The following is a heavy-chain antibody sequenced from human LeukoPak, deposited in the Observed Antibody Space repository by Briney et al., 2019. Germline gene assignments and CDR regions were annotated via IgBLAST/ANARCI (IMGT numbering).Heavy chain of an antibody. Sequence: GGSLRLSCAASGFTFSNAWMSWVRQAPGKGLEWLSVISGGGSGSTYYPDSVTGRFTVSRENPKNTVDLQMNNLRVDDTAIHYCAKDHANTPVVTTWGQGILVSVSS. CDR1: GFTFSNAW. CDR3: AKDHANTPVVTT. J-gene: IGHJ5*02. D-gene: IGHD2-21*02. V-gene: IGHV3-23*01. CDR2: ISGGGSGST.